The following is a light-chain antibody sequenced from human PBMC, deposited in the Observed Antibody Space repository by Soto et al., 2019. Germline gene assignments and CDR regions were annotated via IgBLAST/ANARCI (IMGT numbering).Light chain of an antibody. J-gene: IGLJ3*02. CDR1: SSDVGGYDY. CDR3: SSCTYSRTWV. CDR2: EVI. Sequence: QSALTQPASVSGSPGQSITISCTGSSSDVGGYDYVSWFQQHPGRAPKLLIYEVITRPSGVSTRFSGSKSANTASLTISGLQPEDEADFYCSSCTYSRTWVFGGGTQLTVL. V-gene: IGLV2-14*01.